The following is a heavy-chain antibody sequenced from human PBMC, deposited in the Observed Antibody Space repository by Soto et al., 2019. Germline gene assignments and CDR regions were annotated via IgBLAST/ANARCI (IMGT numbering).Heavy chain of an antibody. V-gene: IGHV3-23*01. CDR1: GFTVDTYA. D-gene: IGHD5-12*01. CDR2: ISGSGDHT. Sequence: EVHLLGSGGGLIQPGGSLRLSCAASGFTVDTYAMAWLRQNPRKGLDWVSSISGSGDHTYYANSVNGRFTISRDSSENTVHLQMNSLRAEDTAVYFCAKGYDRYGSGYEGFDTWGQGTLVTVSS. J-gene: IGHJ4*02. CDR3: AKGYDRYGSGYEGFDT.